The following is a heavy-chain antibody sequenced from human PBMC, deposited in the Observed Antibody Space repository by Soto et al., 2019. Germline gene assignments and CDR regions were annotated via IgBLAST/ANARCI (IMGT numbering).Heavy chain of an antibody. CDR2: INSDGSIT. V-gene: IGHV3-74*01. CDR1: GFTFSNYL. Sequence: DVQLVESGGGLVQQGGTLSLPCAASGFTFSNYLMHCVRHDPGRGLVWVSPINSDGSITNYADSVKGRFTISSDNAKNTLYLQMGTLRPEDTARCYCARNNRDYWDQRPQASFSS. CDR3: ARNNRDY. J-gene: IGHJ4*02.